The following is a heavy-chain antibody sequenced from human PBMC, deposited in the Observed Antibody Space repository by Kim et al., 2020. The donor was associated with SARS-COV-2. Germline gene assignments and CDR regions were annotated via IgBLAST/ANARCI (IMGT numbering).Heavy chain of an antibody. CDR3: AHRHGDSRGYYPSNWFDP. CDR2: IYWDNDK. CDR1: GFSLSTTGVA. D-gene: IGHD3-22*01. V-gene: IGHV2-5*02. Sequence: SGPTLVNPTQTLTLTCTFSGFSLSTTGVAVGWIRQPPGKALEWLALIYWDNDKRYSPSLKSRLTITKDTSKNQVVLTMTNMDPVDTAAYYCAHRHGDSRGYYPSNWFDPWGQGTLVTVSS. J-gene: IGHJ5*02.